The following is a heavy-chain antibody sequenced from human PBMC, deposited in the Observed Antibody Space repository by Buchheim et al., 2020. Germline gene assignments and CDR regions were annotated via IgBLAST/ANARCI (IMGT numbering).Heavy chain of an antibody. CDR3: ARDYYGSGTYYHEIWFDP. D-gene: IGHD3-10*01. V-gene: IGHV3-33*01. CDR2: IWYDGSNK. Sequence: QVQLVESGGGVVQPGRSLRLTCAASGFTFSSYGMHWVRQAPGKGLEWVAVIWYDGSNKYYADSVKGRFTISRDNSKNTLYLQMNSLRAEDTAVYYCARDYYGSGTYYHEIWFDPWGQGTL. CDR1: GFTFSSYG. J-gene: IGHJ5*02.